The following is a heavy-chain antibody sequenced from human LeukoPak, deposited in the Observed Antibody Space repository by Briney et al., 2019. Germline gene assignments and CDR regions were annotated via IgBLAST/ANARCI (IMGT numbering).Heavy chain of an antibody. V-gene: IGHV3-30*02. CDR2: IRYDGSSK. CDR3: AKILDYGYYRGFDP. D-gene: IGHD5-18*01. CDR1: GFTFSSYA. Sequence: GGSLRLSCAASGFTFSSYAMHWVRQAPGKGLEWVAFIRYDGSSKYHADSVKGRFTISRDNAKKTLYLEMNSLRTVDTAVYYCAKILDYGYYRGFDPWGQGTLVIVSS. J-gene: IGHJ5*02.